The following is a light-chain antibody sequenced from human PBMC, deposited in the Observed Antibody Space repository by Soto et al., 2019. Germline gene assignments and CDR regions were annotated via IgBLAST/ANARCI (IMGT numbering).Light chain of an antibody. J-gene: IGKJ5*01. CDR2: TGS. CDR1: QAIDSW. Sequence: DIQMSQSPSSESGSVGDRVTIACRASQAIDSWLAWYQQKPGEAPKLLIFTGSLLHSGVPPRFSGSGSGTDFTLTISSLRPDDFATYYCQHYNIYSEAFGQGTRLEVK. CDR3: QHYNIYSEA. V-gene: IGKV1D-16*01.